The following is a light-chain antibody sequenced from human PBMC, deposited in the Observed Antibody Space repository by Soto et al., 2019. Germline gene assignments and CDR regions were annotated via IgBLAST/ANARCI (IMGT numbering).Light chain of an antibody. CDR2: DAS. V-gene: IGKV3-11*01. J-gene: IGKJ4*01. CDR1: QSIKTY. Sequence: VLTQSPAVLSLSPGERAALSCRASQSIKTYLAWYQQRPGQAPRLLIYDASKRASGIPARFSGSGSGTDFTLTISSLEPEDFALYYCQQRSEWPLTFGGGTKVEIK. CDR3: QQRSEWPLT.